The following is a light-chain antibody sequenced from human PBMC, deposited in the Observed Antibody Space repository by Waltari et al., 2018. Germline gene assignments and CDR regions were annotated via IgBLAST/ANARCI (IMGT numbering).Light chain of an antibody. J-gene: IGKJ4*01. CDR1: QSLLYSNGYNY. Sequence: DVVMTQSPLSLPVTPGEPASISCRSSQSLLYSNGYNYVNWYLQRPGQSPQLLIYLGSNRACGVPGRFSGSGSGTDFTLKISRVEAEDVGVYYCMQGLHFPLTFGGGT. CDR3: MQGLHFPLT. V-gene: IGKV2-28*01. CDR2: LGS.